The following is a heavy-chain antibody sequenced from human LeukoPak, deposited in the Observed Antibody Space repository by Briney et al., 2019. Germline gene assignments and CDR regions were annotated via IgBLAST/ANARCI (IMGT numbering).Heavy chain of an antibody. CDR3: ACLRGPSDY. CDR1: GFTSTTYE. V-gene: IGHV3-48*03. D-gene: IGHD4-17*01. CDR2: ISSSGSTI. J-gene: IGHJ4*02. Sequence: SPCPSCAPSGFTSTTYETSWVRPAPGKGLEWVSYISSSGSTIYYAYSVKGRFTISRDNTKNSLYLQMDSLTADDTAVYFCACLRGPSDYWGEGTLVTVSS.